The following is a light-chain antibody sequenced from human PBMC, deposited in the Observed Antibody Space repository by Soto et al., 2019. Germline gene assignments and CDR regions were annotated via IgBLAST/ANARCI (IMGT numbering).Light chain of an antibody. CDR3: QQYNSYSGT. V-gene: IGKV1-13*02. CDR1: QGISSY. J-gene: IGKJ1*01. CDR2: DAS. Sequence: AIQLTQSPSSLSASVGDRGTITCRASQGISSYLAWYQQKPGKAPKLLIYDASSLESGVPSRFSGSGSGTEFTLTISSLQPDDFATYYCQQYNSYSGTFGQGTKVDIK.